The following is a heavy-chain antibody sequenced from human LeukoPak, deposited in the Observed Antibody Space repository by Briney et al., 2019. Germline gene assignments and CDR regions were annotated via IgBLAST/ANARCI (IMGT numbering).Heavy chain of an antibody. Sequence: HPGGSLRLSCAASGFTVSSNYMSWVRQAPGKGLEWVSVIYSGGSTYYADSVKGRFTISRDNSKNTLYLQMNSLRAEDTAVYYCARVGKGYYYDSSGYFFDYWGQGTLVTVSS. V-gene: IGHV3-66*01. CDR2: IYSGGST. D-gene: IGHD3-22*01. CDR1: GFTVSSNY. J-gene: IGHJ4*02. CDR3: ARVGKGYYYDSSGYFFDY.